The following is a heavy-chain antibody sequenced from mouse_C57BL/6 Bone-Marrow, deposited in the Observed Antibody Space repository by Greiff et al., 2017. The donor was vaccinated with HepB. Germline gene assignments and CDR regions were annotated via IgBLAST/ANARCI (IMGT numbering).Heavy chain of an antibody. CDR1: GYTFTSYW. D-gene: IGHD1-1*01. Sequence: QVQLQQSGAELVKPGASVKISCKASGYTFTSYWITWVKQRPGQGLEWIGDIYPGSGSTNYNEKFKSKATLTVDTSSSTAYMQLSSLTSEDSAVYYCARRYYGSSWYFDVWGTGTTVTVSS. CDR3: ARRYYGSSWYFDV. J-gene: IGHJ1*03. V-gene: IGHV1-55*01. CDR2: IYPGSGST.